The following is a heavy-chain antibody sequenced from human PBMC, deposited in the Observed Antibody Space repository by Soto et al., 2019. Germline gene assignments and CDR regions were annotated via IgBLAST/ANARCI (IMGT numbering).Heavy chain of an antibody. J-gene: IGHJ3*02. D-gene: IGHD3-22*01. CDR2: IYYSGST. V-gene: IGHV4-39*01. CDR1: GGSISSSSYY. Sequence: SETLSLTCTVSGGSISSSSYYWGWIRQPPGKGLEWIGSIYYSGSTYYNPSLKSRVTISVDTSDNQFSLKLSSVTAADTAVYYCARSVLNYYDSSGYYYVWNAFDIWGQGTMVTVSS. CDR3: ARSVLNYYDSSGYYYVWNAFDI.